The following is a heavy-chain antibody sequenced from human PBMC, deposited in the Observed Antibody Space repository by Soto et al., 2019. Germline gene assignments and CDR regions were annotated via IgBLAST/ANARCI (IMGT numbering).Heavy chain of an antibody. CDR1: GGTISGYY. Sequence: SETLSLTCSVSGGTISGYYWTWIRQPAGKGLEWIGRIYSSGNTKYNPSPQSRVTMSLDTSNNQFSLEVRSVTAADTAVYYCVRESIYATAYWGQGTLVTVSS. CDR3: VRESIYATAY. CDR2: IYSSGNT. J-gene: IGHJ4*02. V-gene: IGHV4-4*07. D-gene: IGHD2-21*01.